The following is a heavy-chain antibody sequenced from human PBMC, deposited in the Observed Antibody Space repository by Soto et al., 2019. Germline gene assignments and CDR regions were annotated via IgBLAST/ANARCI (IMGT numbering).Heavy chain of an antibody. CDR3: AKDQLGGSYYDFDY. Sequence: EVQLLESGGGLVQPGGSLRLSCAASGFTFSSYAMSWVRQAPGKGLEWVSTIIGSGGSTYYADSVKGRFTISRDNSKNTLYLHMDSLRAEDTALYYCAKDQLGGSYYDFDYWGQGTLVTVSS. D-gene: IGHD1-26*01. CDR1: GFTFSSYA. J-gene: IGHJ4*02. CDR2: IIGSGGST. V-gene: IGHV3-23*01.